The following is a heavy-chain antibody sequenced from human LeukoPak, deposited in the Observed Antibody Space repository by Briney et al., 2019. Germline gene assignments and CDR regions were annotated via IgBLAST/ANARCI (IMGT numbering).Heavy chain of an antibody. CDR3: ASPILVPAAAQGAFDI. Sequence: GASVKVSFKASGYTFTSYGISWVRPAPGQGLEWMGWISAYNGNTNYAQKLQGRVTMTTDTSTSTAYMELRSLRSDDTAVYYCASPILVPAAAQGAFDIWGQGTTVTVSS. CDR1: GYTFTSYG. V-gene: IGHV1-18*01. J-gene: IGHJ3*02. D-gene: IGHD2-2*01. CDR2: ISAYNGNT.